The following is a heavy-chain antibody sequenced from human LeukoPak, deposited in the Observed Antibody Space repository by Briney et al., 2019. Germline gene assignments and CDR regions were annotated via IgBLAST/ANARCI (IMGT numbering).Heavy chain of an antibody. J-gene: IGHJ6*03. V-gene: IGHV4-59*01. CDR3: ARGPPLRFLEWDPDYYYYMDV. Sequence: SETLSLTCTVSGGSISSYYWSWIRQPPGKGLEWIGYIYYSGSTNYNPSLKSRVTISVDTSKNQFSLKLSSVTAADTAVYYCARGPPLRFLEWDPDYYYYMDVWGKGTTVTVSS. CDR1: GGSISSYY. D-gene: IGHD3-3*01. CDR2: IYYSGST.